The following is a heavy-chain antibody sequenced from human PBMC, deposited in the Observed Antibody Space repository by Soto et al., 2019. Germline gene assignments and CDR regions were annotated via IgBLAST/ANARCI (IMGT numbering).Heavy chain of an antibody. J-gene: IGHJ4*02. Sequence: QVHLVQSGAELKRPGDSVKVFCQASGYTYTDYHIHWVRQAPVQGLEWMGRVTPRSGEVYYSPKFQGRVTLTRDTSISTACMELTTLKFDDTAVFYCARVPILGPTGDFDYWGQGTVATVSS. CDR3: ARVPILGPTGDFDY. V-gene: IGHV1-2*02. CDR2: VTPRSGEV. D-gene: IGHD1-26*01. CDR1: GYTYTDYH.